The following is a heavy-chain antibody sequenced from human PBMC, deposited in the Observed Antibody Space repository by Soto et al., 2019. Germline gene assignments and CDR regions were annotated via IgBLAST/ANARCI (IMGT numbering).Heavy chain of an antibody. CDR2: INWNSVNI. CDR3: ARGSHSDYGDYGYFDF. CDR1: GFTFDDFA. V-gene: IGHV3-9*01. Sequence: PGGSLRLSCTASGFTFDDFAMHWVRQVPGKGLEWVSGINWNSVNIAYSDTVKGRFTISRDNDKNSLFLQMNSLRIEDTAFYYCARGSHSDYGDYGYFDFWGQGIMVNVSA. J-gene: IGHJ4*02. D-gene: IGHD4-17*01.